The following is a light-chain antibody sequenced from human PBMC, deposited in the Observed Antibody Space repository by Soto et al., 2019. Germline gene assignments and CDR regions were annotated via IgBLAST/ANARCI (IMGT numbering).Light chain of an antibody. CDR1: QTVTTY. CDR2: AAS. V-gene: IGKV1-39*01. J-gene: IGKJ3*01. Sequence: DIPMTQSPSSLSASVGDRVTITCRASQTVTTYLNWYQQTPGEAPKLLIYAASTLHTGVPSRFSGSGSVTDFTLTITCLQPEDFATYFCQQSYSTSFTFGPGTTVDIK. CDR3: QQSYSTSFT.